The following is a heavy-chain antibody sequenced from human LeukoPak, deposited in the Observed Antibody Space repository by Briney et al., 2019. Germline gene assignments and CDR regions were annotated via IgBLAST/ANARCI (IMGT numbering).Heavy chain of an antibody. Sequence: GGSLRLSCAASGFTFSSYAMSWVRQAPGKGLEWVSAISGSGGSTYYADSVKGRFTISRDNSKNTLYLQMNSLRAEDTAVYYCAKGYYYDSSGYYPWGPFDYWGQGTLVTVSS. CDR3: AKGYYYDSSGYYPWGPFDY. CDR2: ISGSGGST. CDR1: GFTFSSYA. D-gene: IGHD3-22*01. V-gene: IGHV3-23*01. J-gene: IGHJ4*02.